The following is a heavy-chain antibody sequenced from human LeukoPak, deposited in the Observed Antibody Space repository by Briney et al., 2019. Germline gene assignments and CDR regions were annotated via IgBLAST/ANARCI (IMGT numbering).Heavy chain of an antibody. CDR2: ISFDGTNK. D-gene: IGHD5-18*01. CDR1: GFTFSSYA. Sequence: GGSLRLSCAASGFTFSSYAMHWVRQAPGKGLEWVAIISFDGTNKYYADSVKGRFTISRDNSKTTLYLQLNGLRAEDTAVYYCVRDPKGGFSYGWGAFDIWGQGTMVTVSS. J-gene: IGHJ3*02. CDR3: VRDPKGGFSYGWGAFDI. V-gene: IGHV3-30-3*01.